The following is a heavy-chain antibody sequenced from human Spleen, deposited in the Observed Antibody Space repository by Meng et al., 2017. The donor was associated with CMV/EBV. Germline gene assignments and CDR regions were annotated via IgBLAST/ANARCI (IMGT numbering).Heavy chain of an antibody. CDR2: INLYGSEK. D-gene: IGHD3-16*01. CDR1: GFTFSSYS. Sequence: GESLKISCAASGFTFSSYSMNWVRQAPGKGLEWVANINLYGSEKYHMDSVKGRFTISRDNAKNSLYLQMNSLRAEDTAVYYCVTDQDRLGGIWGQGTMVTVSS. V-gene: IGHV3-7*01. J-gene: IGHJ3*02. CDR3: VTDQDRLGGI.